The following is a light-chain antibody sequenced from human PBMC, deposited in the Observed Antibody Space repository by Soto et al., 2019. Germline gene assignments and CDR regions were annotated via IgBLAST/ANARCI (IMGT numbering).Light chain of an antibody. CDR3: QQYGSLSWT. CDR1: QSVGSNY. Sequence: EIVLTQSPGTLSFSPGERATLSCRASQSVGSNYLAWYQQKPGQAPRILIFGASVRATGITDRFSGSGSGPDFTLTISRLEPEDFAVYYCQQYGSLSWTFGQGTKVDIK. J-gene: IGKJ1*01. CDR2: GAS. V-gene: IGKV3-20*01.